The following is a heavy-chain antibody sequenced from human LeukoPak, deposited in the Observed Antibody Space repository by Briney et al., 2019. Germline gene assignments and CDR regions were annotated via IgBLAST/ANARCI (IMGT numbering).Heavy chain of an antibody. Sequence: SETLSLTCTVSGVSISSSLHYWGWIRQPPGKGLEWIGSIYYDGNTYYNPSLKSRVTISLDTSKNQFSLKLSSVTAADTAVYYCARDGAYSSSWYSFGAFDIWGQGTMVTVSS. J-gene: IGHJ3*02. CDR2: IYYDGNT. D-gene: IGHD6-13*01. CDR3: ARDGAYSSSWYSFGAFDI. CDR1: GVSISSSLHY. V-gene: IGHV4-39*07.